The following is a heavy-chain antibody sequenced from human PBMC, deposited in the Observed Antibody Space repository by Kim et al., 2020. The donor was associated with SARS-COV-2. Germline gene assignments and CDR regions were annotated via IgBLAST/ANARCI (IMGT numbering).Heavy chain of an antibody. V-gene: IGHV3-23*01. J-gene: IGHJ4*02. D-gene: IGHD5-12*01. CDR3: AKAKEMATIAGREYFDY. Sequence: VKGRFTISRDNSKNTLYLQMNSLRAEDTAVYYCAKAKEMATIAGREYFDYWGQGTLVTVSS.